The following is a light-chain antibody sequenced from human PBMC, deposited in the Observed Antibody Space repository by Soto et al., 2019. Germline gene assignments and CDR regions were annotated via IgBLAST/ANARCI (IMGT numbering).Light chain of an antibody. CDR3: QQYNNWPPIT. J-gene: IGKJ5*01. Sequence: VLTQSPGTLSLSPGESATLSCRASQTVSITYLTWYQQKPGQAPRLLIFGASKRATGIPDRFSGSGSGTGFTLTISRLEPEDFAVYYCQQYNNWPPITFGQGTRLEIK. CDR1: QTVSITY. CDR2: GAS. V-gene: IGKV3-20*01.